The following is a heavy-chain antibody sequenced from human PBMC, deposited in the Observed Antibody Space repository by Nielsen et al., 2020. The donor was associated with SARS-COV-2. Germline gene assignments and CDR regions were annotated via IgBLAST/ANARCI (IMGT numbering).Heavy chain of an antibody. CDR1: GYTFTDYD. CDR2: INPNSGGT. D-gene: IGHD3-10*01. Sequence: ASVKVSCKASGYTFTDYDMHWVRQAPGQGLEWMGWINPNSGGTNYAQKFQGWVTMTRDTSISTAYMEPSRLRSDDTAVYYCARAPRDGSGLFDYWGQGTLVTVSS. V-gene: IGHV1-2*04. J-gene: IGHJ4*02. CDR3: ARAPRDGSGLFDY.